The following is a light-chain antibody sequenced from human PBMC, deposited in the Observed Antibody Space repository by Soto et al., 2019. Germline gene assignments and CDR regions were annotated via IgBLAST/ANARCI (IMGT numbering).Light chain of an antibody. CDR2: DVS. J-gene: IGLJ2*01. V-gene: IGLV2-14*01. Sequence: QSVLTQPASVSGSPGQSTTISCPGPTGDVGGYNYVSWYQQHPGKAPKLMIYDVSNRPSGVSNRFSGSKSGNTASLTISGLQAEDEADYYCSSYTTSGSLVFGGGTKLTVL. CDR1: TGDVGGYNY. CDR3: SSYTTSGSLV.